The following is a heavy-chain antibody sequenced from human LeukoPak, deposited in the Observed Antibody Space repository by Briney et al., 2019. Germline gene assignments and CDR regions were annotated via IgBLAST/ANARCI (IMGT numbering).Heavy chain of an antibody. D-gene: IGHD4-17*01. J-gene: IGHJ4*02. Sequence: ASVKVSCKPSGYSFTGYHIHWVRQAPGQGLEWMGWINPNSGGTNFAQKFPARVTLTRDTSISTVYMELSSLRSDDTAIYYCARDSNQDYGGNSADHWGQGTLVTVSS. V-gene: IGHV1-2*02. CDR2: INPNSGGT. CDR3: ARDSNQDYGGNSADH. CDR1: GYSFTGYH.